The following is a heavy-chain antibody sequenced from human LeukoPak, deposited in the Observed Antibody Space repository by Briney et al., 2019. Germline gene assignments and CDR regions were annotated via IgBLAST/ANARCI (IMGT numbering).Heavy chain of an antibody. D-gene: IGHD4-17*01. CDR1: GYTFTDYY. J-gene: IGHJ4*02. V-gene: IGHV1-2*02. CDR3: ARDGALDY. CDR2: INPNSGVT. Sequence: GASVKVSCKASGYTFTDYYMHWVRQAPGQGLAWMGWINPNSGVTNYAQKFQGRVTMTRDTSISTVYMELSRLTSDDTAVYYCARDGALDYWGQGTLVTVSS.